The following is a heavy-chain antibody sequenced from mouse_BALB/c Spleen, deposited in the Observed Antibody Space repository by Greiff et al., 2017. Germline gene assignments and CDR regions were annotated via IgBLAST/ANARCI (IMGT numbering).Heavy chain of an antibody. CDR1: GFNIKDTY. J-gene: IGHJ3*01. CDR2: IDPANGNT. Sequence: EVQLQQSGAELVKPGASVKLSCTASGFNIKDTYMHWVKQRPEQGLEWIGRIDPANGNTKYDPKFQGKATITADTSSNTAYLQLSSLTSEDTAVYYCARKTMITGAWFAYWGQGTLVTVSA. D-gene: IGHD2-4*01. V-gene: IGHV14-3*02. CDR3: ARKTMITGAWFAY.